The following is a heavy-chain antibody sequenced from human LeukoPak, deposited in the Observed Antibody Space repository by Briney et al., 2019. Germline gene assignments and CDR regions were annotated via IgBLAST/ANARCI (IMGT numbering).Heavy chain of an antibody. D-gene: IGHD2-2*02. V-gene: IGHV4-39*06. CDR3: ARQRVPAAISRWFDP. J-gene: IGHJ5*02. CDR1: GGSISSSSYY. Sequence: SETLSLTCTVSGGSISSSSYYWGWIRQPPGKGLEWIGSIYYSGSTYYNPSFKSRVTISVDTSKNQFPLKLSSVTAADTAAYYCARQRVPAAISRWFDPWGQGTLVTVSS. CDR2: IYYSGST.